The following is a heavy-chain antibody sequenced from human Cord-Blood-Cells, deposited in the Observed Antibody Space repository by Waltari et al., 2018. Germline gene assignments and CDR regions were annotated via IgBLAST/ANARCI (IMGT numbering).Heavy chain of an antibody. J-gene: IGHJ4*02. V-gene: IGHV1-2*02. D-gene: IGHD6-13*01. CDR1: GYTFTGSH. CDR3: ARVLAGTVDY. Sequence: QVQLVQSGAEVKKPGASVKVSCKASGYTFTGSHMHWVRQAPRQGLEWMVLINPKSGGTNYAQKFQGRVTMTRDTSISTAYMELSRLRSDDTAVYYCARVLAGTVDYWGQGTLVTVSS. CDR2: INPKSGGT.